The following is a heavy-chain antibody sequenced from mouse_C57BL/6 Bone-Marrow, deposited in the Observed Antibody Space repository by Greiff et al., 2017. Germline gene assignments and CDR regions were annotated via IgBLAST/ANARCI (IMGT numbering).Heavy chain of an antibody. Sequence: QVQLQQPGPELVMPGASVKLSCKASGYTFTNYCMHWVKQRPGQGLEWIGEIDPSDSYTNYNQKFKGKSTLTVDKSSSTAYMQLSSLTSEDSAVYYCARSLYCSSSYNYWGQGTTLTVSS. CDR3: ARSLYCSSSYNY. V-gene: IGHV1-69*01. J-gene: IGHJ2*01. CDR1: GYTFTNYC. CDR2: IDPSDSYT. D-gene: IGHD1-1*01.